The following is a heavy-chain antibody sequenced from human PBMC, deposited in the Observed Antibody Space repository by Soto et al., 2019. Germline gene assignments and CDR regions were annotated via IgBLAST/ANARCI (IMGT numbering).Heavy chain of an antibody. J-gene: IGHJ5*02. Sequence: QVQLVQSGAEVKKPGSSVKVSCKASGGTFSSYAISWVRQAPGQGLEWMGGIIPIFGTANYAQKFQGRVTITADESTSTAYMELSSLRSEDTAVYYCARDLGEDTTWGNWFDPWGQEPWSPSPQ. CDR1: GGTFSSYA. V-gene: IGHV1-69*01. CDR2: IIPIFGTA. D-gene: IGHD3-16*01. CDR3: ARDLGEDTTWGNWFDP.